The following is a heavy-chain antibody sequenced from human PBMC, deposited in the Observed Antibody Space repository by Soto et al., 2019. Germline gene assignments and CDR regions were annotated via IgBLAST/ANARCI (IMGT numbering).Heavy chain of an antibody. CDR3: ARGSTYYGVVT. Sequence: QVQLQESGPRLVKPSQTLSLTCTVSGDSIASGDYYWTWIRQPPGKGLEWIGYIYYIGTTFYNPSLESRVNISVDTAKNQFSLRVTSVTAADTAVYYCARGSTYYGVVTWGQGTVITVSS. CDR1: GDSIASGDYY. D-gene: IGHD3-10*01. CDR2: IYYIGTT. J-gene: IGHJ5*02. V-gene: IGHV4-30-4*01.